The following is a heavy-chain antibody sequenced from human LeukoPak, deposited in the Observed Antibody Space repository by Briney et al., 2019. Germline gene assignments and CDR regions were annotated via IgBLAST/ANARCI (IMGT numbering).Heavy chain of an antibody. V-gene: IGHV3-23*01. J-gene: IGHJ4*02. CDR2: ITGGGSGI. D-gene: IGHD3-9*01. CDR1: GFTFSNYA. Sequence: GGSLRLSCAASGFTFSNYAMSWVRQAPGKGLEWVSAITGGGSGIYYADSMKGRFTISRDNSKNTLYLQINGLRAEDTAVYYCAKWGDYDVLTGYYVSDYWGQGTLVTVSS. CDR3: AKWGDYDVLTGYYVSDY.